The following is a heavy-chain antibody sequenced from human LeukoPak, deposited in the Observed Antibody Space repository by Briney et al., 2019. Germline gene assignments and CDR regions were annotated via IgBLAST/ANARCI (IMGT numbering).Heavy chain of an antibody. CDR2: ISWNSGSI. D-gene: IGHD1-26*01. J-gene: IGHJ4*02. V-gene: IGHV3-9*01. CDR3: AKALVGATGIDY. CDR1: GFTFDDYA. Sequence: GGSLRLSCAASGFTFDDYAMHWVRQAPGKGLEWVSGISWNSGSIGYADSVKGRFTISRDNAKNSLYLQMNSLRAEDTALYYCAKALVGATGIDYWGQGTLVTVSS.